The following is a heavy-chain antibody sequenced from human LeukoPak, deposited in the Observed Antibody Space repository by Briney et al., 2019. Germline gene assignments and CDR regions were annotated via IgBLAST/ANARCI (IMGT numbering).Heavy chain of an antibody. CDR2: INTGRTI. CDR3: AREAYYYDSSGYYYPFDY. D-gene: IGHD3-22*01. CDR1: GFTFSSYE. J-gene: IGHJ4*02. V-gene: IGHV3-48*03. Sequence: PGGSLRLSCAASGFTFSSYEMNWVRQAPGKGLEWVSYINTGRTIYYAASVKGRFTISRDNAKNSLYLQMNSLRAEDTAVYYCAREAYYYDSSGYYYPFDYWGQGTLVTVSS.